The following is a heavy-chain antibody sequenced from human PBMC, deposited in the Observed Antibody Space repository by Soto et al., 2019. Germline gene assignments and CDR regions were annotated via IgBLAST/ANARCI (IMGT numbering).Heavy chain of an antibody. J-gene: IGHJ4*02. CDR2: ISAYNGNT. D-gene: IGHD5-12*01. CDR3: ARDRKYSGYVYPVIIDY. CDR1: GYTFTSYG. Sequence: QVRLVQSGAEVKKPGASVKVSCKASGYTFTSYGISWVRQAPGQGLEWMGWISAYNGNTNYAQKLQGRVTMTTDTATSTGYMELRSLRSDDTAVYYCARDRKYSGYVYPVIIDYWGQGTLVTVSS. V-gene: IGHV1-18*01.